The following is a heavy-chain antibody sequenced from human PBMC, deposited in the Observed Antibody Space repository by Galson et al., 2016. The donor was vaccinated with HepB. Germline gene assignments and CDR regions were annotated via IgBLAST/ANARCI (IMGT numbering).Heavy chain of an antibody. CDR1: GDSFTSYW. D-gene: IGHD3-9*01. Sequence: QSGAEVKKPGESLRISCKASGDSFTSYWISWVRQRPGKGLEWMGRIDPSDSYTNYRPAFQGHVTISVDKSITTAYLQWSSLKASATAISDCATQRGLLTGYSFDPWGQGTLVTVSS. J-gene: IGHJ5*02. CDR2: IDPSDSYT. V-gene: IGHV5-10-1*01. CDR3: ATQRGLLTGYSFDP.